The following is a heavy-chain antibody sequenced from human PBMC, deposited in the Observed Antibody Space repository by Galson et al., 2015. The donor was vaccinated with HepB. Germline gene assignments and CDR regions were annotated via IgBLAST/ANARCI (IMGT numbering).Heavy chain of an antibody. V-gene: IGHV5-10-1*01. J-gene: IGHJ6*02. CDR2: IDPTDSYT. CDR3: ARPRVRLGYGMDV. CDR1: GYSFTSYW. D-gene: IGHD6-19*01. Sequence: QSGAEVKKPGESLRISCKASGYSFTSYWINWVRQMPGKGLEWMGKIDPTDSYTYYSPSFEGHVTISVDKSLSTAYLHWRGMKASDTAMYFCARPRVRLGYGMDVGGQATMVTVSS.